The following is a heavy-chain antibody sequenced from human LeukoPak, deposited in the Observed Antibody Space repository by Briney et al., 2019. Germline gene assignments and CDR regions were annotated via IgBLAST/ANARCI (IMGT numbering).Heavy chain of an antibody. CDR3: TTDPYCGDDCYQDY. D-gene: IGHD2-21*02. CDR1: RFTVSDAW. V-gene: IGHV3-15*01. Sequence: PGGSLWLSCAVSRFTVSDAWLSWIRQTPGKGLEWVGRIRSRSNGGTVDYAAPVKGRFSISRDDSKNTLILQMNRLRSEDTAFYYCTTDPYCGDDCYQDYWGQGTLVTVSS. CDR2: IRSRSNGGTV. J-gene: IGHJ4*02.